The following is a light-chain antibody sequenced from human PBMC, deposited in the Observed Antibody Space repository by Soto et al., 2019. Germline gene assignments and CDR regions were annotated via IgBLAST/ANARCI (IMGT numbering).Light chain of an antibody. J-gene: IGKJ1*01. Sequence: IQSTQSPSSLSASVGDRVTSTCGASQDIAIYLAWYQQKPGEAPKLLIYAASTLCGGVPSRFSGSGSGTEFTLTISSLQPDDFATYYCQQYNSYWTFGQGTKVDIK. CDR1: QDIAIY. CDR2: AAS. V-gene: IGKV1-9*01. CDR3: QQYNSYWT.